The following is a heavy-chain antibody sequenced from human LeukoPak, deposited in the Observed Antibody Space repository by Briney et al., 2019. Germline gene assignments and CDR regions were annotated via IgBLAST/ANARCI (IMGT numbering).Heavy chain of an antibody. J-gene: IGHJ3*02. D-gene: IGHD1-1*01. CDR1: GGSMNSYY. Sequence: SETLSLTCTVSGGSMNSYYWSWIRQSAGKGLEWIGRIYSGGSTYYNPSLKSRVTISVDTSKNQFSLKLSSVTAADTAVYYCAREFGVETSCAFDIWGQGTMVTVSS. V-gene: IGHV4-4*07. CDR2: IYSGGST. CDR3: AREFGVETSCAFDI.